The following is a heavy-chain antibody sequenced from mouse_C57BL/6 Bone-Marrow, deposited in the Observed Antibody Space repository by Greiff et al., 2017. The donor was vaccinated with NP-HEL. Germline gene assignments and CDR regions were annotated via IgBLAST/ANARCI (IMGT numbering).Heavy chain of an antibody. CDR1: GYTFTDYY. CDR3: ARPYYGSSYGH. D-gene: IGHD1-1*01. CDR2: INPNNGGT. V-gene: IGHV1-26*01. J-gene: IGHJ2*01. Sequence: EVQLQQSGPELVKPGASVKISCKASGYTFTDYYMNWVKQSHGKSLEWIGDINPNNGGTSYNQKFKGKATLTVDKSSSTAYMELRSLTSEDSAVYYCARPYYGSSYGHWGQGTTLTVSS.